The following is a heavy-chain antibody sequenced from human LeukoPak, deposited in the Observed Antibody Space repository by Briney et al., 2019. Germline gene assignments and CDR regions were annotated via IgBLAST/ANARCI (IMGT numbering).Heavy chain of an antibody. CDR3: ARSDGSGSYPHY. Sequence: ASVKVSCKASGYTFTSYAMHWVRQAPGQRLECMGWINAGNGNTKYSQKFQGRVTIARDTSASTAYMELSSLRSEDTAVYYCARSDGSGSYPHYWGQGTLVTVSS. V-gene: IGHV1-3*01. CDR1: GYTFTSYA. D-gene: IGHD3-10*01. J-gene: IGHJ4*02. CDR2: INAGNGNT.